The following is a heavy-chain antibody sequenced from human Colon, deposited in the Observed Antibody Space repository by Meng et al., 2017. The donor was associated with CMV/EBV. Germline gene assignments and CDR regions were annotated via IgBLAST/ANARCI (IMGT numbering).Heavy chain of an antibody. CDR3: TTDFDYSGSGSYRY. J-gene: IGHJ4*02. D-gene: IGHD3-10*01. CDR2: IKRKTDRGTT. CDR1: GFTFNNAW. V-gene: IGHV3-15*01. Sequence: GGSLRLSCAASGFTFNNAWMNWVRQAPGKGLEWVGLIKRKTDRGTTDYAAPVKGRFTISRDDSKNTLYLQMNSLKTEDTAVYYCTTDFDYSGSGSYRYWGQGTLVTVSS.